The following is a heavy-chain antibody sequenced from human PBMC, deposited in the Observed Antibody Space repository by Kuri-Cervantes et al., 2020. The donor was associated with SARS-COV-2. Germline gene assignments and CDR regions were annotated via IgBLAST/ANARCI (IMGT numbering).Heavy chain of an antibody. D-gene: IGHD6-13*01. J-gene: IGHJ4*02. CDR3: TTGGSWVEYFDY. CDR2: IKSKTDGGTT. CDR1: GFTFSNAW. Sequence: GESLKISCAASGFTFSNAWMSWVRQAPGKGLEWVGCIKSKTDGGTTDYAAPVKGRFTISRDDSKNTLYLQMNSLKTEDTAVYYCTTGGSWVEYFDYWGQGTLVTVSS. V-gene: IGHV3-15*01.